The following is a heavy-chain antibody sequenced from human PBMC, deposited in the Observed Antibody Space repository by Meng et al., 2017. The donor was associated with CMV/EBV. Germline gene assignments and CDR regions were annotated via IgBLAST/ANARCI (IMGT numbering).Heavy chain of an antibody. D-gene: IGHD3-3*01. CDR1: GGSFSGYY. CDR3: AKVLLRFLEWLSPNFDY. V-gene: IGHV3-23*01. CDR2: ISGSGGST. Sequence: ETLSLTCAVYGGSFSGYYWSWIRQPPGKGLEWVSAISGSGGSTYYADSVKGRFTISRDNSKNTLYLQMNSLRAEDTAVYYCAKVLLRFLEWLSPNFDYWGQGTLVTVSS. J-gene: IGHJ4*02.